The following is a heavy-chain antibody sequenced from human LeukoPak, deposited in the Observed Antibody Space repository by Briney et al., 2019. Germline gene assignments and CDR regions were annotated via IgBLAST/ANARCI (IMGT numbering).Heavy chain of an antibody. CDR1: GYTFTIYA. CDR2: INAGNGNT. J-gene: IGHJ4*02. V-gene: IGHV1-3*01. CDR3: ATYYFGSGSYWNFDY. Sequence: ASVKVSCKASGYTFTIYAMHWVRQAPGQRLEWMGWINAGNGNTKYSQKLQGRVTITRDTSASTAYMELSSLRSEDTAVYYCATYYFGSGSYWNFDYWGQGTLVTVSS. D-gene: IGHD3-10*01.